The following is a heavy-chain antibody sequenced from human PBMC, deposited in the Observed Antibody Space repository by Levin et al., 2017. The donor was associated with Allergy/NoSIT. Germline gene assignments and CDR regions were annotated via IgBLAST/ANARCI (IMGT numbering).Heavy chain of an antibody. CDR2: INPNSGGT. D-gene: IGHD4-17*01. CDR3: ARVPKRATTVTHFDY. J-gene: IGHJ4*02. CDR1: GYTFTGYY. Sequence: PVASVKVSCKASGYTFTGYYMHWVRQAPGQGLEWMGWINPNSGGTNYAQKFQGRVTMTRDTSISTAYMELSRLRSDDTAVYYCARVPKRATTVTHFDYWGQGTLVTVSS. V-gene: IGHV1-2*02.